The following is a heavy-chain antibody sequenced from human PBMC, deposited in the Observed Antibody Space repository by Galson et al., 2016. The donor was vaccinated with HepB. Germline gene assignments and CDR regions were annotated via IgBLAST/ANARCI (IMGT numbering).Heavy chain of an antibody. CDR2: LYYSGRI. V-gene: IGHV4-39*02. Sequence: ETLSLTCTVSGGSINSTGYYWGWIRQPPGKGLEWIASLYYSGRIYYNPSLKSRVTMSADTSKNHFSLRVSSVTAADTAVYYCARSRWENLDRWGQGTLVTVSS. D-gene: IGHD1-26*01. CDR1: GGSINSTGYY. J-gene: IGHJ5*02. CDR3: ARSRWENLDR.